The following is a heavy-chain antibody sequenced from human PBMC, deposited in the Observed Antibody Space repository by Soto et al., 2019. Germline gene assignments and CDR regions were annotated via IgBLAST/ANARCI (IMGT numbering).Heavy chain of an antibody. J-gene: IGHJ6*02. D-gene: IGHD6-13*01. V-gene: IGHV4-30-4*02. CDR2: IYYSGST. CDR3: ARLHSSSSKTAYYYGMDV. Sequence: PSETLSLTCTVSGGSISSGDYYWSWIRQPPGKGLEWIGYIYYSGSTYYNPSLKSRVTISVDTSKNQFSLKLSSVTAADTAVYYCARLHSSSSKTAYYYGMDVWGQGTTVTVSS. CDR1: GGSISSGDYY.